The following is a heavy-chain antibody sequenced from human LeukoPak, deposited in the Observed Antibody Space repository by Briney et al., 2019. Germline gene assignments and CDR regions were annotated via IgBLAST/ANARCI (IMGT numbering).Heavy chain of an antibody. J-gene: IGHJ4*02. Sequence: SETLSLTCTVSGGSISSSSYYWGWIRQPPGKGLEWIGSIYYSGSTYYNPSLKSRATISVDTSKNQFSLKLSSVTAADTAVYYCARQVYYYDLLDYWGQGTLVTVSS. CDR1: GGSISSSSYY. V-gene: IGHV4-39*01. D-gene: IGHD3-22*01. CDR2: IYYSGST. CDR3: ARQVYYYDLLDY.